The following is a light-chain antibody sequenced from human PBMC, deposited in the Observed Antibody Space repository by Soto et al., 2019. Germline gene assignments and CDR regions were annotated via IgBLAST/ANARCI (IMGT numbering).Light chain of an antibody. CDR1: QSVSSY. CDR2: DAS. J-gene: IGKJ1*01. CDR3: QHRSNWPT. Sequence: EIVLTQSPATLSLSPGERATLSCRASQSVSSYLACYQQKPGQAPRLLIYDASNRATGIPARFSGSGSGTDFTLTISSLEPEDFAVYYCQHRSNWPTFGQGTKVEIK. V-gene: IGKV3-11*01.